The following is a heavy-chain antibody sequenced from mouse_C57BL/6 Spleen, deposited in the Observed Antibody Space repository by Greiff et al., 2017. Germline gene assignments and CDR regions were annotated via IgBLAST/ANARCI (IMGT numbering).Heavy chain of an antibody. J-gene: IGHJ2*01. CDR3: AREMGEDYDRGYYFDY. Sequence: QVQLQQSGAELVKPGASVKISCKASGYAFSSYWMNWVKQRPGKGLEWIGQIYPGDGDTNYNGKFKGKATLTADKSSSTAYMQLSSLTSEDSAVYFCAREMGEDYDRGYYFDYWGQGTTLTVSS. V-gene: IGHV1-80*01. D-gene: IGHD2-4*01. CDR1: GYAFSSYW. CDR2: IYPGDGDT.